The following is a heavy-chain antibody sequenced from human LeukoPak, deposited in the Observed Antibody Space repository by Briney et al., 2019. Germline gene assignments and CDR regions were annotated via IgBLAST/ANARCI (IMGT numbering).Heavy chain of an antibody. D-gene: IGHD4/OR15-4a*01. V-gene: IGHV1-2*02. CDR3: ASLTNYQRTDFDY. Sequence: ASAKVSCTASGYTFTGYYIHWVRQAPGQGLECMGWINPNSGVTNYAQKFQGRVSMTRDTSITTAYMELSRLTSDDTAVYYCASLTNYQRTDFDYWGQGTLVTVSS. CDR1: GYTFTGYY. CDR2: INPNSGVT. J-gene: IGHJ4*02.